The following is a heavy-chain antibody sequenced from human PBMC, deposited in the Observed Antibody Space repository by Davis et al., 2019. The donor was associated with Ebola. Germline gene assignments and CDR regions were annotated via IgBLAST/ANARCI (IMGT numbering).Heavy chain of an antibody. Sequence: GESLKISCAASGFTFSSYAMSWIRQAPGKGLEWVSVISGSGGSTYYADSVKGRFTISRDNSKNTLYLQMNSLRAEDTAVYYCARDYLPQDIVVVPAAIPYYWGQGTLVTVSS. V-gene: IGHV3-23*01. CDR2: ISGSGGST. CDR1: GFTFSSYA. CDR3: ARDYLPQDIVVVPAAIPYY. D-gene: IGHD2-2*02. J-gene: IGHJ4*02.